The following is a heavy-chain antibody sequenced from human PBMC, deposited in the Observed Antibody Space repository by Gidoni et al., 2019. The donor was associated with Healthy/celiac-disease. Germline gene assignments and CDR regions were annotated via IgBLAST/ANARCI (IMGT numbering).Heavy chain of an antibody. CDR1: GGSFSGYY. CDR2: ITHSGST. CDR3: ARGFYYGMDV. Sequence: QVQLQPWGGGLLKPSETLSLTCAVYGGSFSGYYWSWIRQPPGKGLEWIGEITHSGSTNYNPSLKSRVTISVDTSKNQFSLKLSSVTAADTAVYYCARGFYYGMDVWGQGTTVTVSS. J-gene: IGHJ6*02. V-gene: IGHV4-34*01.